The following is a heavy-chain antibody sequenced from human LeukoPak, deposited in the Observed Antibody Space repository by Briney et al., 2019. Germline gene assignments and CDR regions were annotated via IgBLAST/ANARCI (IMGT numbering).Heavy chain of an antibody. CDR3: ARRGSYFEFDY. D-gene: IGHD1-26*01. CDR1: GFTFRDYY. J-gene: IGHJ4*02. Sequence: GGSLRLSCAASGFTFRDYYMSWIRQAPGKGLEWVSYISSSGSAIFYADSVKGRFTISRDNAKNSLFLQMNSLRVEDTAVYYCARRGSYFEFDYWGEGTLVTVSS. CDR2: ISSSGSAI. V-gene: IGHV3-11*04.